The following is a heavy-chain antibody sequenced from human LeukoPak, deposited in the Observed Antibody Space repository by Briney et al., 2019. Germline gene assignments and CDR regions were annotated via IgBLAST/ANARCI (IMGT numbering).Heavy chain of an antibody. CDR2: IYHSGNT. CDR1: NYSISNGYY. J-gene: IGHJ4*02. Sequence: SETLSLTCAVSNYSISNGYYWGWIPQPPGKGLEWIGSIYHSGNTYYNPSLKSRVTISVDTSKNQFSLKLRSVTAADTAVYYCAREVVTASTPDYWGQGTLVTVSS. D-gene: IGHD2-21*02. CDR3: AREVVTASTPDY. V-gene: IGHV4-38-2*02.